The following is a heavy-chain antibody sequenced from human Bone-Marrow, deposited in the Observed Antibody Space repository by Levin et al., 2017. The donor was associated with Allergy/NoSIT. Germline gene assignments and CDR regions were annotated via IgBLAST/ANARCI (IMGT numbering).Heavy chain of an antibody. D-gene: IGHD2-15*01. Sequence: GGSLRLSCAASGFTFSSHGMHWVRQAPGKGLEWVAITPYDGSNKYYADSVKGRFTISRDNSKNTFFLQMNSLRAEDTAVYYCAKPSSTYCSGGSCYSAAFDIWGQGTMVTVSS. CDR3: AKPSSTYCSGGSCYSAAFDI. J-gene: IGHJ3*02. CDR1: GFTFSSHG. V-gene: IGHV3-30*18. CDR2: TPYDGSNK.